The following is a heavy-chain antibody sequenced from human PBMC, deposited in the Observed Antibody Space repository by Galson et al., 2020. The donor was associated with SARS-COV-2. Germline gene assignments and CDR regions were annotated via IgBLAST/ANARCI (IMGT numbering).Heavy chain of an antibody. V-gene: IGHV3-23*03. Sequence: GESLKISCAASGFTFSSFAMSWVRQAPGKGLEWVSVIYTDGNTNYGDSVKGRFTISRDNSKNMVYLQMNGLRAEVTAIYYCAKDKDLDCWGQGTLVTVSS. CDR3: AKDKDLDC. CDR1: GFTFSSFA. J-gene: IGHJ4*02. CDR2: IYTDGNT.